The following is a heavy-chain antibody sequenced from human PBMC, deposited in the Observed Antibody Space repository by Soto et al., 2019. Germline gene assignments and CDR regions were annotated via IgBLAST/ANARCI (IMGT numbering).Heavy chain of an antibody. J-gene: IGHJ5*01. V-gene: IGHV4-39*01. D-gene: IGHD6-19*01. CDR1: GGSLTTTSYY. CDR3: ARREIAVAGIDS. CDR2: VYYTGST. Sequence: PSETLSLTCTVSGGSLTTTSYYWGWIRQPPGKGLEWIGTVYYTGSTYYNPSLESRVTISVDTSKNQFSLTLRSVTAADTAVYYCARREIAVAGIDSWGQGTLVTVSS.